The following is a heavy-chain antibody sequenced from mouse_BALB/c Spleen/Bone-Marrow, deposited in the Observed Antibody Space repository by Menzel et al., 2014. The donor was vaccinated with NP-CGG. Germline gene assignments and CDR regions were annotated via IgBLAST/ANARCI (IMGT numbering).Heavy chain of an antibody. CDR2: ISDGGSYT. D-gene: IGHD2-12*01. Sequence: EVMLVESGGGLVKPGGSLKLSCAASGFTFSDYYMYWVRQTPEKRLEWVATISDGGSYTYYPDSVKGRFTISRDNAKNNRYLQMSSLKSEDTAMYYCARDYDYAMDYWGQGTSVTVSS. CDR3: ARDYDYAMDY. CDR1: GFTFSDYY. J-gene: IGHJ4*01. V-gene: IGHV5-4*02.